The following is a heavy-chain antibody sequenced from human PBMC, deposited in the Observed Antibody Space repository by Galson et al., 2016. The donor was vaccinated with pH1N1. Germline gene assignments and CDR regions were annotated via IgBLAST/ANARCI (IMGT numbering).Heavy chain of an antibody. CDR1: GYSISVGHY. D-gene: IGHD5-18*01. J-gene: IGHJ3*01. CDR3: ARRGYTYGEDAFDL. V-gene: IGHV4-38-2*02. CDR2: IYFTGST. Sequence: ETLSLTCTASGYSISVGHYWAWIRQSPGKGLEWIGSIYFTGSTYYNPSLNNRVTMSVDTSKHQFSLELTSVTAADTAVYYCARRGYTYGEDAFDLWGQGTMVTVS.